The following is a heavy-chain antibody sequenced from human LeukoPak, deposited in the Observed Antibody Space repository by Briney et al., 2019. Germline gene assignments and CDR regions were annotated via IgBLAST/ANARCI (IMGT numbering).Heavy chain of an antibody. Sequence: ASVKVSCKVSGYTLTELSMHWVRQAPGKGLEWMGGFDPEDGETIYAQKFQGRVTMTEDTSTDTAYMELSSLRSEDTAVYYCATDPYSSGWQRSNILDYWGQGTLVTVSS. J-gene: IGHJ4*02. CDR2: FDPEDGET. CDR3: ATDPYSSGWQRSNILDY. V-gene: IGHV1-24*01. CDR1: GYTLTELS. D-gene: IGHD6-19*01.